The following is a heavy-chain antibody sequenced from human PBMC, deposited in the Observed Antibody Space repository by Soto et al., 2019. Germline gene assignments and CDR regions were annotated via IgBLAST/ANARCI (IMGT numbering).Heavy chain of an antibody. J-gene: IGHJ6*02. Sequence: QAQLEQSGGEVKKPGSSVKVSCKASRVAFSKFIVTWVRQAPGLGLEWVGGIIPVFGTANYAQKFQGRVTITADESTSTSYMEVNNLRSEDTAVYYCAKVRYRSPMGYYYGMDVWCQGTTVTVSS. V-gene: IGHV1-69*01. D-gene: IGHD2-15*01. CDR2: IIPVFGTA. CDR3: AKVRYRSPMGYYYGMDV. CDR1: RVAFSKFI.